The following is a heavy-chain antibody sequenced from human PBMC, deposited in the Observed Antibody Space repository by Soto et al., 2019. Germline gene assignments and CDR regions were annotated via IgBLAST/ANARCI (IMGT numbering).Heavy chain of an antibody. D-gene: IGHD3-22*01. Sequence: ASVKVSCKVSGYTLTELSMHWVRQAPGKGLEWMGGFDPEDGETIYAQKFQGRVTMTEDTSTDTAYMELSSLRSEDTAVYYCATVPSHYYDSSGYYHSLFDYWGQGTLVTVSS. V-gene: IGHV1-24*01. CDR3: ATVPSHYYDSSGYYHSLFDY. CDR1: GYTLTELS. J-gene: IGHJ4*02. CDR2: FDPEDGET.